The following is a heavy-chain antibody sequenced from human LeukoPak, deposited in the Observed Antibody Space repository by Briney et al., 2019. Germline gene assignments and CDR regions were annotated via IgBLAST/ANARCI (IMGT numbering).Heavy chain of an antibody. D-gene: IGHD2/OR15-2a*01. J-gene: IGHJ4*02. CDR3: ARSPSSSTEGYFDY. CDR1: GGSISSYY. Sequence: SGTLSLTCTVSGGSISSYYWSWIRQPAGKGLEWIGRVYTSGSTNYSPSLKSRVSMSVDTSKNQFSLKLTSVTAADTAVYFCARSPSSSTEGYFDYWGQGTLVTVSS. V-gene: IGHV4-4*07. CDR2: VYTSGST.